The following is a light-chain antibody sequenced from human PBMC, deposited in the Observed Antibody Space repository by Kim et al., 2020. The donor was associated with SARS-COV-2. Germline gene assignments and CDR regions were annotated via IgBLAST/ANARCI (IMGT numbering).Light chain of an antibody. V-gene: IGLV1-44*01. CDR2: TTN. CDR3: AMWDDSLTAPV. Sequence: QSVLTQPPSATGTPGQRVTISCYGSSSNIGSHNVNWYQQLPGRAPKLLIHTTNQRPSGVPDRFSGSKSGTSASLAISGLQSEDEADYYCAMWDDSLTAPVFGAGTQLTVL. CDR1: SSNIGSHN. J-gene: IGLJ3*02.